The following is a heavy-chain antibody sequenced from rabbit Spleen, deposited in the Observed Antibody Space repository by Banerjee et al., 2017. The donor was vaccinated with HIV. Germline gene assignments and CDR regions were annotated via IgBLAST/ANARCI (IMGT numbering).Heavy chain of an antibody. J-gene: IGHJ6*01. CDR1: GFSFSNKAV. CDR2: INAVTGKA. D-gene: IGHD8-1*01. CDR3: ARDSGTSFSTYGMDL. Sequence: QSLEESGGGLVQPEGSLKLSCKASGFSFSNKAVMCWVRQAPGKGLEWIACINAVTGKAVYANWAKGRFTFSKTSSTTMTLQMTSLTAADTATYFCARDSGTSFSTYGMDLWGPGTLVTVS. V-gene: IGHV1S40*01.